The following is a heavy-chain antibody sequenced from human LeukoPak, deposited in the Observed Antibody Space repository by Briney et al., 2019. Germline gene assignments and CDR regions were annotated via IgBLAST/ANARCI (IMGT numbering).Heavy chain of an antibody. Sequence: SQTLSLTCTVSGGSISSGGYYWSWLRQHPGTGLEWVGYIYYSGSTYYNPSLKSRVTISVDTSKNQFSLKLSSVTAADTAVYYCARSRHCSGGSCYSGELDYWGQGTLVTVSS. D-gene: IGHD2-15*01. CDR2: IYYSGST. CDR1: GGSISSGGYY. V-gene: IGHV4-31*03. CDR3: ARSRHCSGGSCYSGELDY. J-gene: IGHJ4*02.